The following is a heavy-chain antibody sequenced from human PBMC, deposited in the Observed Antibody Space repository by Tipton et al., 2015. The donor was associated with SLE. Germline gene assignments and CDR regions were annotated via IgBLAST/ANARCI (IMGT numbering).Heavy chain of an antibody. CDR2: INHSGST. V-gene: IGHV4-34*01. D-gene: IGHD2-8*01. CDR1: GGSFSGYY. Sequence: LRLSCAVYGGSFSGYYWSWIRQPPGKGLEWIGEINHSGSTNYNPSLKSRVTISVDTSKNQFSLKLSSVTAADTAVYYCAREMGAFDIWGQGTMVTVSS. CDR3: AREMGAFDI. J-gene: IGHJ3*02.